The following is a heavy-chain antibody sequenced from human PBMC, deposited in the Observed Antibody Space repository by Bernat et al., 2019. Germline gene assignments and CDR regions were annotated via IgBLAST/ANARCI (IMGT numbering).Heavy chain of an antibody. CDR1: GFTFSSYW. J-gene: IGHJ5*02. Sequence: EVQLVESGGGLVQPGGSLRLSCAASGFTFSSYWMHWVRQAPGKGLVWVSRINSDGSSTSYADSVKGRFTISRDNAKNTVYLQMNSLRAEDTAVYYCARVGGGSSGYVNWFDPWGQGTLVTVSS. D-gene: IGHD3-22*01. CDR2: INSDGSST. V-gene: IGHV3-74*01. CDR3: ARVGGGSSGYVNWFDP.